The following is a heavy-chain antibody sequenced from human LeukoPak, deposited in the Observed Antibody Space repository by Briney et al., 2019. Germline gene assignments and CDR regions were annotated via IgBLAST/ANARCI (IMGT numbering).Heavy chain of an antibody. V-gene: IGHV1-46*01. D-gene: IGHD3-10*02. CDR2: INPSGGST. CDR3: AELGITMIGGV. CDR1: GYTFTSYY. Sequence: PWASVKVSCKASGYTFTSYYMHWVRQAPGQGLEWMGIINPSGGSTSYAQKFQGRVTMTRDMSTSTVYMELSSLRAEDTAVYYCAELGITMIGGVWGKGATVTISS. J-gene: IGHJ6*04.